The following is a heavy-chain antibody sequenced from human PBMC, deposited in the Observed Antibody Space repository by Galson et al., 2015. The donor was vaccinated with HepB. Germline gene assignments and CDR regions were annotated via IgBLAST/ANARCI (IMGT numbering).Heavy chain of an antibody. CDR1: GFTFSSYW. Sequence: SLRLSCAASGFTFSSYWMSWVRQAPGKGLEWVANIKQDGSEKYYVDSVKGRFTISRDNAKNSLYLQMNSLRAEDTAVYYCARAADYDILTHNWFDPWGQGTLVTVSS. D-gene: IGHD3-9*01. V-gene: IGHV3-7*03. CDR3: ARAADYDILTHNWFDP. CDR2: IKQDGSEK. J-gene: IGHJ5*02.